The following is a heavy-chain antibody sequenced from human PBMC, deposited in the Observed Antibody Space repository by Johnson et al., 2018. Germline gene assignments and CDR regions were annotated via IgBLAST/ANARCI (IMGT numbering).Heavy chain of an antibody. V-gene: IGHV3-72*01. CDR1: GFTFSDFY. D-gene: IGHD1-26*01. CDR3: VRSGSYAAFDI. J-gene: IGHJ3*02. CDR2: VRNKAYSYTA. Sequence: EVQLVESGGGLVQPGGSLRLSCAASGFTFSDFYMDWIRQAPGKGLEWVGRVRNKAYSYTAEYAASVRDRFSISRDDSKNSLHLHMNTLKTEDTAVYYSVRSGSYAAFDIWGQGTMVTVSS.